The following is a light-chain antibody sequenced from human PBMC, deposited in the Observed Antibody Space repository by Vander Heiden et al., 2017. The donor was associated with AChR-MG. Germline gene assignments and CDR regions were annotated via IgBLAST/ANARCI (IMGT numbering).Light chain of an antibody. V-gene: IGLV1-44*01. CDR1: TANVGTNV. CDR3: AAWDDTLNGII. J-gene: IGLJ2*01. Sequence: QSVLTQPPSTSGTPGQRVTISCSGSTANVGTNVVNWYQQVPGTAPRLLIYSDDQRPSGVPVRFSGSKSGTTASLAITGLQSDDEADYYCAAWDDTLNGIIFGGGTKVTLL. CDR2: SDD.